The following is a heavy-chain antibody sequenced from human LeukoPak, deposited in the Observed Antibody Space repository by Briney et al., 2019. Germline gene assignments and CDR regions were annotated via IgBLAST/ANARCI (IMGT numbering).Heavy chain of an antibody. V-gene: IGHV3-20*04. J-gene: IGHJ4*02. CDR1: GFTFDDYG. CDR3: ARVGWSTESYYFDY. D-gene: IGHD2-15*01. Sequence: GGSLRLSCAASGFTFDDYGMSWVRHAPGKGLEWVSAINWNGDSTGYADSVRGRFTISRDNARNSLYLQMSSLRAEDTALYYCARVGWSTESYYFDYWGQGTLVTVS. CDR2: INWNGDST.